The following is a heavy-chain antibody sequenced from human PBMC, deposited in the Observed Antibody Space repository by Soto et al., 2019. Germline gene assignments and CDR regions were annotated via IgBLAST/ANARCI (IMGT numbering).Heavy chain of an antibody. Sequence: QITLKESGPTLVKPTQTLTLTCTVSGFSLNTYGVGVGWIRQPPGKALEWLALIYWDDDKRYSPSLKSRLTITKDTSKNQVVITMTNMDPVDTVTYYCARALGSWGAYYFDCWGQGTLVTVSS. CDR1: GFSLNTYGVG. CDR2: IYWDDDK. V-gene: IGHV2-5*02. CDR3: ARALGSWGAYYFDC. D-gene: IGHD3-16*01. J-gene: IGHJ4*02.